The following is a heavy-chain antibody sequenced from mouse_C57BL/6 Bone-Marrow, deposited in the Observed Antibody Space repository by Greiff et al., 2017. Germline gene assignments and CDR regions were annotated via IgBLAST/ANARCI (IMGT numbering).Heavy chain of an antibody. Sequence: VQLQQPGAELVMPGASVKLSCKASGYTFTSYWMHWVKQRPGHGLEWIGEIDHSDSYTNYNQKFKGKSTLTVDKSSSTAYMQLSSLTSEDSAVYYCARFHYDYDGYYARDYWGQGTSVTVSS. J-gene: IGHJ4*01. CDR3: ARFHYDYDGYYARDY. CDR2: IDHSDSYT. CDR1: GYTFTSYW. V-gene: IGHV1-69*01. D-gene: IGHD2-4*01.